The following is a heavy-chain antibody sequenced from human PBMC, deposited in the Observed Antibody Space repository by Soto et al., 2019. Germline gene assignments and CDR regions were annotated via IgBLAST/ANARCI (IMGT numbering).Heavy chain of an antibody. Sequence: PSETLSLTCTVSGGSINNYYWSWIRQPPGKGLEWIGYIYYTGSTNYNPSLKSRVTISQDTSKNQFSLKLSSVTAADTAVYYCARHTFSKDCGGDCYFFDYWGQGTLVTVS. J-gene: IGHJ4*02. V-gene: IGHV4-59*08. CDR3: ARHTFSKDCGGDCYFFDY. CDR1: GGSINNYY. D-gene: IGHD2-21*02. CDR2: IYYTGST.